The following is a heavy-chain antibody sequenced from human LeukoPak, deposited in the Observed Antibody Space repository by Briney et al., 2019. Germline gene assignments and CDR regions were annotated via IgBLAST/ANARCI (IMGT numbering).Heavy chain of an antibody. J-gene: IGHJ6*02. CDR3: ASQRLYYGMDV. V-gene: IGHV4-59*01. CDR2: IYYSGST. CDR1: GGSISSYY. Sequence: SETLSLTCTVSGGSISSYYWSWIRQPPGKGLEWIGYIYYSGSTNYNPSLKSQVTISVDTSKNQFSLKLSSVTAADTAVYYCASQRLYYGMDVWGQGTTVTVSS.